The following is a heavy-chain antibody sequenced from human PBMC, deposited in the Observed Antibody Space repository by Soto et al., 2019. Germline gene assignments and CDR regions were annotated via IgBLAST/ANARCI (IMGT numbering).Heavy chain of an antibody. V-gene: IGHV3-23*01. CDR3: AKDPLYYDFWSGSFDAFDI. Sequence: PGGSLRLSCAASGFTFSSYAMSWVRQAPGKGLEWVSAISGSGGSTYYADSVKGRFTISRDNSKNTLYLQMNSLRAEDTAVYYCAKDPLYYDFWSGSFDAFDIWGQGTMVTVPS. D-gene: IGHD3-3*01. J-gene: IGHJ3*02. CDR1: GFTFSSYA. CDR2: ISGSGGST.